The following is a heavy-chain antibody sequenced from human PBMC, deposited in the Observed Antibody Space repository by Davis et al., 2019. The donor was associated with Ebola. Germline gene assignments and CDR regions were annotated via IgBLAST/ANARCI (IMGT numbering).Heavy chain of an antibody. CDR2: ISSSSSYI. CDR3: AREANWFDP. J-gene: IGHJ5*02. Sequence: GESLKISCAASGFTFSSHSMNWVRQAPGKGLEWVSSISSSSSYIYYADSVKGRFTISRDNAKNSLYLQMNSLRAEDTAVYYCAREANWFDPWGQGTLVTVSS. CDR1: GFTFSSHS. V-gene: IGHV3-21*01.